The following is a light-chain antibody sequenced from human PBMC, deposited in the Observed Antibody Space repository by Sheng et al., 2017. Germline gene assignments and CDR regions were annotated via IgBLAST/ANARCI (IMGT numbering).Light chain of an antibody. Sequence: DIQLTQSPSFLSASVGDRVTISCRASQGISTHLAWYQQKPGKAPNLLIYVASTLQSGVPSRFSGSRSGTEFTLTISSLQPEDSASYYCQQLNSYPYTFGQGTKLEIK. CDR1: QGISTH. V-gene: IGKV1-9*01. J-gene: IGKJ2*01. CDR3: QQLNSYPYT. CDR2: VAS.